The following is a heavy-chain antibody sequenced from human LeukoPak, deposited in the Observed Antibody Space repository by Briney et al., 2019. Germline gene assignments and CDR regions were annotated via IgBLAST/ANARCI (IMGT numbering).Heavy chain of an antibody. CDR3: ARVHFPYGDFDY. D-gene: IGHD4-17*01. CDR1: GLTFSSHW. CDR2: LYPAGDT. V-gene: IGHV3-53*01. Sequence: PGGSLRLSCAASGLTFSSHWMHWVRQTPGKGLEWVSTLYPAGDTYFADSVRGRFTISRDISKNTVYLQMGSLRAEDTAVYFCARVHFPYGDFDYWGQGALVTVSS. J-gene: IGHJ4*02.